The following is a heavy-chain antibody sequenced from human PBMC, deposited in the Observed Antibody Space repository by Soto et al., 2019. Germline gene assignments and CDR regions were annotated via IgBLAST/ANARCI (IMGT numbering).Heavy chain of an antibody. CDR1: GGTFSSYA. Sequence: QVQLVQSGAEVKKPGSSVKVSCKASGGTFSSYAISWVRQAPGQGLEWMGGIIPIFGTANYAQKFQGRVTITADESTSTAYKELSSLRSEDTAVYYCAQSSGLKQGSGIDYWGQGTLVTVSS. D-gene: IGHD6-19*01. J-gene: IGHJ4*02. CDR2: IIPIFGTA. CDR3: AQSSGLKQGSGIDY. V-gene: IGHV1-69*01.